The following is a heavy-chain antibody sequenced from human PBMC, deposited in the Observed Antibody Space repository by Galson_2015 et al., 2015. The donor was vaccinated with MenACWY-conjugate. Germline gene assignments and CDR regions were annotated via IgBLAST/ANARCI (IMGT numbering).Heavy chain of an antibody. CDR1: GFTFSSYW. D-gene: IGHD4-17*01. Sequence: SLRLSCAASGFTFSSYWMHWVRQAPGKGLVRVSRINSDGTSTSYADSVKGRFTISRDNAKNTLYLQMNSLRAEDTAVYYCFLYDYGYGMDVWGQGTTVTVSS. V-gene: IGHV3-74*01. CDR3: FLYDYGYGMDV. CDR2: INSDGTST. J-gene: IGHJ6*02.